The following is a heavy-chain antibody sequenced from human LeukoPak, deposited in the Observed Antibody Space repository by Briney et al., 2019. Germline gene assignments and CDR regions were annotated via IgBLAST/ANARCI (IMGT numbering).Heavy chain of an antibody. V-gene: IGHV3-20*04. J-gene: IGHJ5*02. Sequence: GGSLRLSRAVSGFTFDDYGMSWVRQAPGKWLEWVSGINWNGGSTGYADSVKGRFTISRDNAKNSLYLQMNSLRAEDTALYYCARHHHYYDSSGYPQFDPWGQGTLVTVSS. CDR2: INWNGGST. D-gene: IGHD3-22*01. CDR1: GFTFDDYG. CDR3: ARHHHYYDSSGYPQFDP.